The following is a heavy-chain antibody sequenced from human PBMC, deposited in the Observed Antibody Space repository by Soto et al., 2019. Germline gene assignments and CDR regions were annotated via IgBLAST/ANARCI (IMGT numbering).Heavy chain of an antibody. J-gene: IGHJ4*02. V-gene: IGHV1-8*01. Sequence: ASVKVSCKASGYTFTSYDINWVRQATGQGLEWMGWMNPNSGNTGYAQKFQGRVTMNRNTSISTAYMELSSLRSEDTAVYYCARGKGAGITIFGLAIGADYWGQGTLVTVSS. CDR1: GYTFTSYD. CDR3: ARGKGAGITIFGLAIGADY. CDR2: MNPNSGNT. D-gene: IGHD3-3*01.